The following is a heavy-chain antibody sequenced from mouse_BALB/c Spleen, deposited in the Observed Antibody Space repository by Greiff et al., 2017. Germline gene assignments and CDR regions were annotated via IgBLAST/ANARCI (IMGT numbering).Heavy chain of an antibody. CDR3: ARPLTGTGFAY. J-gene: IGHJ3*01. V-gene: IGHV1-7*01. D-gene: IGHD4-1*01. CDR2: INPSSGYT. Sequence: VQLQQSGAELAKPGASVKMSCKASGYTFTSYWMHWVKQRPGQGLEWIGYINPSSGYTNYNQKFKDKATLTADKSSSTAYMQLSSLTSEDSAVYYCARPLTGTGFAYWGQGTLVTVSA. CDR1: GYTFTSYW.